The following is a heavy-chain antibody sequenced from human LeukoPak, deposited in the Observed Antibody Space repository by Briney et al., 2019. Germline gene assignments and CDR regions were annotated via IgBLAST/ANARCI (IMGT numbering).Heavy chain of an antibody. Sequence: PGGSLRLSCAASGFTFNNYYMTWIRQAPGKGLEWLSYISSSNITMYYADSVKGRFTISRDNAEKSLYLQMNSLRPDDTAVYYCARDGGYGDYPHFDYWGQGTLVTVSS. CDR2: ISSSNITM. CDR3: ARDGGYGDYPHFDY. D-gene: IGHD4-17*01. J-gene: IGHJ4*01. CDR1: GFTFNNYY. V-gene: IGHV3-11*01.